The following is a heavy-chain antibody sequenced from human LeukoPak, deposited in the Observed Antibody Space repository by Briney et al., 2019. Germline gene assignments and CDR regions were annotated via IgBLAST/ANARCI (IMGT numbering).Heavy chain of an antibody. V-gene: IGHV4-34*01. CDR1: GGSFSGYY. CDR2: INHSGST. Sequence: SETLSLTCAVYGGSFSGYYWSWIRQPPGKGLEWIGEINHSGSTNYNPSLKSRVTISVDTSKNQFSLKLSSVTAADTAVYYCARARVVPAATPNWFDPWGQGTLVTVSP. CDR3: ARARVVPAATPNWFDP. D-gene: IGHD2-2*01. J-gene: IGHJ5*02.